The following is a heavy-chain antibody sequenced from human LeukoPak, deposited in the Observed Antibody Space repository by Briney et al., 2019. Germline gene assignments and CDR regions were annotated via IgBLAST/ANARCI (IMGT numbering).Heavy chain of an antibody. V-gene: IGHV3-30*04. J-gene: IGHJ4*02. D-gene: IGHD6-19*01. Sequence: PGRSLRLSRAASGFTFSSYVMHWVRQAPGKGLECVAVISNDGSDKYYADSVKGRFTISRDNSKNTLYLQMNSLRAEDTALYYCARDGGYSRGWTYGAGDYWGQGTLVTVSS. CDR1: GFTFSSYV. CDR3: ARDGGYSRGWTYGAGDY. CDR2: ISNDGSDK.